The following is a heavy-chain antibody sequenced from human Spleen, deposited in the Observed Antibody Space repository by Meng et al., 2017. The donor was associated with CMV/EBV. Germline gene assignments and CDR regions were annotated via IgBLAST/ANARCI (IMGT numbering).Heavy chain of an antibody. CDR1: GFTFSSYW. Sequence: GESLKISCAASGFTFSSYWMTWVRQAPGKGLEWVANIKQDGSEKYYVDSVKGRFTISRDNAKNSLYLQMNSLRAEDTAVYYCARASGSYYVYYYGMDVWGQGTTVTVSS. CDR3: ARASGSYYVYYYGMDV. D-gene: IGHD1-26*01. CDR2: IKQDGSEK. V-gene: IGHV3-7*01. J-gene: IGHJ6*02.